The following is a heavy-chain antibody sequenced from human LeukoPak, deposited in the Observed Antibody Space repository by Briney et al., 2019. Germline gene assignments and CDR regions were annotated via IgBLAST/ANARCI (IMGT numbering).Heavy chain of an antibody. D-gene: IGHD5-12*01. J-gene: IGHJ6*03. CDR2: IRSESNRYAT. Sequence: GGSLRLSCAASGFTFSGSGMHWVRQASGRGLEWLGRIRSESNRYATAYGTSVTGRFTISRDDSKSMSFLQMNGLKTEDTAVYYCARDREVLATDSYYYYFDVWGKGTTVTVSS. CDR1: GFTFSGSG. V-gene: IGHV3-73*01. CDR3: ARDREVLATDSYYYYFDV.